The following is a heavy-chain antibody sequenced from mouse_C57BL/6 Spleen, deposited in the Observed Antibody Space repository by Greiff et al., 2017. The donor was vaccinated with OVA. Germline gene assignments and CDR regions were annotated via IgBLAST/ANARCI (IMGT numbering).Heavy chain of an antibody. CDR1: GFTFSSYA. CDR2: ISDGGSYT. CDR3: ARDRGLRRSWYFDV. V-gene: IGHV5-4*01. Sequence: EVKLVESGGGLVKPGGSLKLSCAASGFTFSSYAMSWVRQTPEKRLEWVATISDGGSYTYYPDNVKGRFTISRDNAKNNLYLQMSHLKSEDTAMYYGARDRGLRRSWYFDVWGTGTTVTVSS. J-gene: IGHJ1*03. D-gene: IGHD2-2*01.